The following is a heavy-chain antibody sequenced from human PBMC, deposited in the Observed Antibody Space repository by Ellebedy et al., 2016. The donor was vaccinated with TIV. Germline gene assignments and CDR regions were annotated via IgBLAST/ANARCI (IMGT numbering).Heavy chain of an antibody. CDR2: IYPGDSDT. J-gene: IGHJ4*02. D-gene: IGHD3-10*01. Sequence: GESLKISCKVSGYTFVNDWIAWVRQVPGKGLEFMGIIYPGDSDTIYSPSFQGQVTISADRSTSITYLQWNTVKASDSAIYYCACLLDGAGGYWGQGTLVTVSS. V-gene: IGHV5-51*01. CDR3: ACLLDGAGGY. CDR1: GYTFVNDW.